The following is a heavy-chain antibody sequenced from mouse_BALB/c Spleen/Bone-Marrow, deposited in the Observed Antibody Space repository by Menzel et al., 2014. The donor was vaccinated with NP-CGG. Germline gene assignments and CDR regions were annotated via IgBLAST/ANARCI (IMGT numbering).Heavy chain of an antibody. CDR3: ARGGANVDY. CDR1: GHTFTDHW. V-gene: IGHV1-69*01. CDR2: IDISDSYT. Sequence: LVESGAELVMPGASVKMSCKASGHTFTDHWMHWVKQRPGQGLEWIGAIDISDSYTTYNQKFKGKATLTVDESSSAAFMLPSRLTAEDSAYYCCARGGANVDYWGQGTTLTVSS. J-gene: IGHJ2*01.